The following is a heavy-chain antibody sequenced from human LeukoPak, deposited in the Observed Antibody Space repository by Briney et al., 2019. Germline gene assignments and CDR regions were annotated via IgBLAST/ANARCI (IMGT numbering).Heavy chain of an antibody. CDR1: GFTFSSYW. CDR3: AREDYYDSSGSTYGDAFDI. Sequence: GGSLRLSCAASGFTFSSYWMHWVRQAPGKGLVWVSRINTDGSSTSYADSVKGRFTISRDNAKNSLYLQMNSLRAEDTAVYHCAREDYYDSSGSTYGDAFDIWGQGTMVTVSS. V-gene: IGHV3-74*01. J-gene: IGHJ3*02. D-gene: IGHD3-22*01. CDR2: INTDGSST.